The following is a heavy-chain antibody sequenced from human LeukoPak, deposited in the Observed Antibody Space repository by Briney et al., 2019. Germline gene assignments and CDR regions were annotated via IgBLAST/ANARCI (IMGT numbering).Heavy chain of an antibody. CDR1: GGSISSGGYS. CDR3: ARGDIAAAGTGYYYYGMDV. CDR2: IYHSGST. V-gene: IGHV4-30-2*01. Sequence: SETLSLTCAISGGSISSGGYSWSWIRQPPGKGMEWIGYIYHSGSTYYNPSLKSRVTISVDRSKNQFSLKLSSLTAADTAVYYCARGDIAAAGTGYYYYGMDVWDQGTTVTVSS. J-gene: IGHJ6*02. D-gene: IGHD6-13*01.